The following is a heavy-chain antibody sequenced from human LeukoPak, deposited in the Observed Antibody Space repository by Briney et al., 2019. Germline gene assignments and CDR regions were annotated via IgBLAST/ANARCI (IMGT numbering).Heavy chain of an antibody. CDR2: IFPGDSDT. D-gene: IGHD2-2*01. CDR3: ARSRVPAASPYDY. CDR1: GYSFSGYW. Sequence: GESLKISCKGSGYSFSGYWIGWVRQMPGKGLEWMGIIFPGDSDTRYNPSFQGQVTIPADKSISTAYLQWSSPKASDTAMYYCARSRVPAASPYDYWGQGTLVTVSS. J-gene: IGHJ4*02. V-gene: IGHV5-51*01.